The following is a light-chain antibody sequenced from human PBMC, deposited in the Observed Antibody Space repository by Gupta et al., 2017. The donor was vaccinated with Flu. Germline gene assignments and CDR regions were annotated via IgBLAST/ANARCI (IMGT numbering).Light chain of an antibody. J-gene: IGLJ3*02. CDR3: GTWDSSLSVWV. Sequence: KVTISCSGSSSNIGNNYVSWYQQLPGTAPKLLIYENNKRPSGIPDRFSGSKSGTSANLGITGLQTGDEAEYYGGTWDSSLSVWVFGGGTKLTVL. CDR1: SSNIGNNY. CDR2: ENN. V-gene: IGLV1-51*02.